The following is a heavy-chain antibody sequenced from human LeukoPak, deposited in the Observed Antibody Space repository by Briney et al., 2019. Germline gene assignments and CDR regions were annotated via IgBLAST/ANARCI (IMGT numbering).Heavy chain of an antibody. CDR3: AKGDSSGWSTYFDY. V-gene: IGHV3-30*18. D-gene: IGHD6-19*01. J-gene: IGHJ4*02. CDR1: GFTFSSYG. CDR2: ISYDGSNK. Sequence: GGSLRLSCAASGFTFSSYGMHWVRQAPGKGLEWVAVISYDGSNKYYADSVKGRFTISRDNSKNTLYLQMNSLGAEDTAVYYCAKGDSSGWSTYFDYWGQGTLVTVSS.